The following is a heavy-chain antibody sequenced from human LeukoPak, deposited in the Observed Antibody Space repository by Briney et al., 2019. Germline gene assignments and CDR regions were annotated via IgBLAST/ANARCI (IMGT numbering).Heavy chain of an antibody. D-gene: IGHD3-3*01. CDR2: INPKTGDT. CDR3: ARKNNFWSGHPFDS. Sequence: ASVKVSCKTSGYTFIDYYMHWVRQAPGHGLECMGWINPKTGDTNYAQKFQDRVTMTRDTSINTVYMEVSRLRGDDTAVYYCARKNNFWSGHPFDSWGQGTLVTVSS. J-gene: IGHJ4*02. CDR1: GYTFIDYY. V-gene: IGHV1-2*02.